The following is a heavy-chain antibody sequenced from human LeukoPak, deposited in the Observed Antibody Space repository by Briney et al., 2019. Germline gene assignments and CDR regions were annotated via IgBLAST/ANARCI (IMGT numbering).Heavy chain of an antibody. D-gene: IGHD3-9*01. CDR1: GGSTSSYY. J-gene: IGHJ3*02. CDR2: IYTSGST. V-gene: IGHV4-4*07. Sequence: SETLSLTCTVSGGSTSSYYRSWIRQPAGKGLEWIGRIYTSGSTNYNPSLKSRVTMSVDTSKNQFSLKLSSVTAADTAVYYCARVTIFSYAFDIWGQGTMVTVSS. CDR3: ARVTIFSYAFDI.